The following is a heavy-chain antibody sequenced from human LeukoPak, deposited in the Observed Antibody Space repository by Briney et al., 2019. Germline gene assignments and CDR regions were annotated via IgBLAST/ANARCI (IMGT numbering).Heavy chain of an antibody. CDR3: ARDRRRIAAAGTEVEDAFDI. CDR2: IKQDGSEK. Sequence: GGSLRLSCATSGFTFVDYGLSWVRRAPGKGLEWVANIKQDGSEKYYVDSVKGRFTISRDNAKNSLYLQMNSQRAEDTAVYYCARDRRRIAAAGTEVEDAFDIWGQGTMVTVSS. V-gene: IGHV3-7*01. CDR1: GFTFVDYG. J-gene: IGHJ3*02. D-gene: IGHD6-13*01.